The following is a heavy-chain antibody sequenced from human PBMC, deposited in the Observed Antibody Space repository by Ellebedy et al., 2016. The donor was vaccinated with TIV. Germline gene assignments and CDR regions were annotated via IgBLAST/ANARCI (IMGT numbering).Heavy chain of an antibody. CDR2: IKEDGSEA. CDR3: SRGIAAVMY. V-gene: IGHV3-7*01. J-gene: IGHJ4*02. D-gene: IGHD6-13*01. Sequence: PGGSLRLSCAASGFTFSGYWMSWVRQAPGKGLEWVANIKEDGSEAYYVDSVKGRFTIFRDNAKNSLYLQLNSLRAEDTAVYYCSRGIAAVMYWGQGTLVTVSS. CDR1: GFTFSGYW.